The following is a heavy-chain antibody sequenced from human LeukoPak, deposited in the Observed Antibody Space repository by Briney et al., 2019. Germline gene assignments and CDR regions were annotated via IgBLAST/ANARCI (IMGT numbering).Heavy chain of an antibody. CDR3: ARVVWGSYRYTSDY. CDR1: GYTFTSYY. Sequence: ASVKVSCKASGYTFTSYYIHWVRRAPGQGLEWMGIINPSGGSTGYAQKSQDRVTMSRETSTSTVYMELSSLRSEAPAVYYFARVVWGSYRYTSDYWGQGTLVTVSS. J-gene: IGHJ4*02. CDR2: INPSGGST. V-gene: IGHV1-46*01. D-gene: IGHD3-16*02.